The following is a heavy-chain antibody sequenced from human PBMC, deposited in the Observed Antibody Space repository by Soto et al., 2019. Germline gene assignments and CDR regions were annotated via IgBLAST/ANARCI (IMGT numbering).Heavy chain of an antibody. D-gene: IGHD2-2*01. CDR3: ARDSRYCSSNSCTGPLGMDV. J-gene: IGHJ6*02. CDR2: IYYSGST. V-gene: IGHV4-30-4*01. CDR1: GGSISSGDYY. Sequence: SETLSLTCTVSGGSISSGDYYWSWIRQPPGKGLEWIGYIYYSGSTYYNPSLKSRVTISVDTSKNQFSLKLSSVTAADTAVYYCARDSRYCSSNSCTGPLGMDVWGQGTTVTVS.